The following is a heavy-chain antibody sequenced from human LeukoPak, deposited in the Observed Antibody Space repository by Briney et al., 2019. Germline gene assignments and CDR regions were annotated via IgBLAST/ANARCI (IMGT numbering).Heavy chain of an antibody. CDR1: GYTFTSYY. D-gene: IGHD3-22*01. V-gene: IGHV1-46*01. CDR3: ARDYGRGYYDSSGYLGY. Sequence: GASVKVSCKASGYTFTSYYMHWVRQAPGQGLEWMGIINPSGGSTSYAQKFQGRVTMTRDTSTSTVYMELSSLRSEDTAVYYCARDYGRGYYDSSGYLGYWGQGTLVTVSS. J-gene: IGHJ4*02. CDR2: INPSGGST.